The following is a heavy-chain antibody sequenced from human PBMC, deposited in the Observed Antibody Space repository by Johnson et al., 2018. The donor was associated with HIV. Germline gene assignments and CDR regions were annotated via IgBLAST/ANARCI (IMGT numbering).Heavy chain of an antibody. Sequence: VQLVQSGVGLVQPGGSLRLSCAASGFTFSSYAMSWVRQAPGKGLEWVSVIYSGGSTYYADSVKGRFTISRDNSKNTLYLQMNSLRAEDTAVYYCARSLGVGAFDIWGQGTMVTVSS. CDR2: IYSGGST. CDR1: GFTFSSYA. D-gene: IGHD3-10*01. V-gene: IGHV3-66*01. J-gene: IGHJ3*02. CDR3: ARSLGVGAFDI.